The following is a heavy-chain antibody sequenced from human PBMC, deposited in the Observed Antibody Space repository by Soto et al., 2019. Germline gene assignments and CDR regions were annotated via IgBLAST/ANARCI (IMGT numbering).Heavy chain of an antibody. CDR3: AREVAGRPYQPIDF. CDR1: GYTFTSYD. V-gene: IGHV1-8*01. J-gene: IGHJ4*02. D-gene: IGHD2-15*01. Sequence: ASVKVSCKASGYTFTSYDINWVRQATGQGLEWMGWMNPNSGNTGYAQKFQGRVTMTRDTSINTAYMELSSLRSEDTAVYYCAREVAGRPYQPIDFGGQGTLVPVSP. CDR2: MNPNSGNT.